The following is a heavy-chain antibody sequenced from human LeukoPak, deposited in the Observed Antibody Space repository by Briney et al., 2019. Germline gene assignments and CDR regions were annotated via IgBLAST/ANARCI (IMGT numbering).Heavy chain of an antibody. CDR2: INPNSGGT. CDR1: GYTFTGYY. D-gene: IGHD1-26*01. CDR3: ARSLRETPLTSFDY. V-gene: IGHV1-2*02. J-gene: IGHJ4*02. Sequence: GASVKVSCKASGYTFTGYYMHWVRQAPGQGLEWMGWINPNSGGTNYAQKFQGRVTMTRDTSISTAYMELSRLRSDDTAVYYCARSLRETPLTSFDYWGQGTLVTVSS.